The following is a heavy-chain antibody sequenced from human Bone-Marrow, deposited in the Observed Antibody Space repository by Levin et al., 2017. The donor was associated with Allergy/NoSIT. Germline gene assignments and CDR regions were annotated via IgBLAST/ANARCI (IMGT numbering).Heavy chain of an antibody. Sequence: GGSPRLSCAASGFTFSTYAMSWVRQAPGKGLEWVSDISGSGGAKYYADSVKGRFNISRDNSKNTLYLQMKSLRVEDTAVYYCAKDRPELEVRSDYFDYWGQGALVTVSS. D-gene: IGHD1-1*01. J-gene: IGHJ4*02. CDR1: GFTFSTYA. V-gene: IGHV3-23*01. CDR3: AKDRPELEVRSDYFDY. CDR2: ISGSGGAK.